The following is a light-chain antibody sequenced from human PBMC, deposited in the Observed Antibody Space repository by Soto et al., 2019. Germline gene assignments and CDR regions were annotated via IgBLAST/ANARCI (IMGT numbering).Light chain of an antibody. Sequence: QSVLTQPASASGSPGQSVTISCTGTSSDVGAYNLVSWYQQYPGKAPKLMIYEVSNRPSGVSNRFSGSKSGNTASLTISGRQAADEDDYYCCTSYEGGGKYVFGTGTKLTVL. CDR3: TSYEGGGKYV. CDR1: SSDVGAYNL. J-gene: IGLJ1*01. V-gene: IGLV2-14*01. CDR2: EVS.